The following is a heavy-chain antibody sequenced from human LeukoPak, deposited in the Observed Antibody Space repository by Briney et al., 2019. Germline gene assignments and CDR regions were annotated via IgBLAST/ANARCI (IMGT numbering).Heavy chain of an antibody. CDR3: ARERGYCSSTSCEVAIDI. CDR1: GGSISSYY. J-gene: IGHJ3*02. CDR2: IYYSGST. D-gene: IGHD2-2*01. V-gene: IGHV4-59*01. Sequence: SETLSLTCTVSGGSISSYYWSWIRQPPGKGLEWIGYIYYSGSTNYNPSLKSRVTISLDTSKNQFSLKLNSVTAADTAVYYCARERGYCSSTSCEVAIDIWGQGTMVTVSS.